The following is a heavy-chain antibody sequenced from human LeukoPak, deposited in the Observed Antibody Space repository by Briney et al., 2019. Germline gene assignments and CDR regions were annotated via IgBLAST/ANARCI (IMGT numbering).Heavy chain of an antibody. J-gene: IGHJ4*02. V-gene: IGHV3-9*01. Sequence: GGSLRLSCAASGFTFDDYAMHWVRQVPGEGLEWVSGISWNSDTITYADSVKGRFTISRDNAKNSLHLQMNNLRPEDTAFYHCAKDRGIMATSPFDYWGQGTLVTVSS. CDR2: ISWNSDTI. D-gene: IGHD5-24*01. CDR3: AKDRGIMATSPFDY. CDR1: GFTFDDYA.